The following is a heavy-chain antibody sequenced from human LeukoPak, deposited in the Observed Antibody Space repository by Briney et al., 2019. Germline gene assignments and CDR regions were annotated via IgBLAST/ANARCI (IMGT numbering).Heavy chain of an antibody. Sequence: SETLSLTCTVSGGSISSYYWSWIRQPAGKGLEWIGYIYYSGSTNYNPSLKSRVTISVDTSKNQFSLKLSSVTAADTAVYYCARNFDAYCGGDCYSSNWYFDLWGRGTLVTVSS. CDR3: ARNFDAYCGGDCYSSNWYFDL. V-gene: IGHV4-59*01. CDR1: GGSISSYY. CDR2: IYYSGST. D-gene: IGHD2-21*02. J-gene: IGHJ2*01.